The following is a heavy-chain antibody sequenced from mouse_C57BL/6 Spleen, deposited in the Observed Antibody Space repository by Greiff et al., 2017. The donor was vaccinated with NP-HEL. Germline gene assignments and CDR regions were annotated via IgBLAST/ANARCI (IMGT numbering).Heavy chain of an antibody. D-gene: IGHD4-1*01. CDR3: ARSGLGSYFDY. CDR1: GYTFTNYW. J-gene: IGHJ2*01. CDR2: IYPGGGYT. Sequence: VQLVESGAELVRPGTSVKMSCKASGYTFTNYWIGWAKQRPGHGLEWIGDIYPGGGYTNYNEKFKGKATLTADKSSSTAYMQFSSLTSEDSAIYYCARSGLGSYFDYWGQGTTLTVSS. V-gene: IGHV1-63*01.